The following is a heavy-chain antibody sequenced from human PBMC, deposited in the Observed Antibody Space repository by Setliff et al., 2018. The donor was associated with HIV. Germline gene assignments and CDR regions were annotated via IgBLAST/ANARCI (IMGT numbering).Heavy chain of an antibody. V-gene: IGHV3-7*03. CDR1: GFTFGTYW. J-gene: IGHJ4*02. CDR3: ARDWMATVSSDY. Sequence: GGSLRLSCAASGFTFGTYWMTWVRQAPGKGLEWVANINQDGGEKYYVDSVKGRFTVSRDNADNSLFLHMNNLRADDTAIYYCARDWMATVSSDYWGQGSLVTVSS. CDR2: INQDGGEK. D-gene: IGHD2-2*03.